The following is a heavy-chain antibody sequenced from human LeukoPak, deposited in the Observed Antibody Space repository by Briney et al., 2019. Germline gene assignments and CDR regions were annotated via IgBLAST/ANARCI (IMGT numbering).Heavy chain of an antibody. CDR1: GGSFSGYY. D-gene: IGHD5-18*01. CDR3: ARVFLGGDTAMVEYYFDY. V-gene: IGHV4-34*01. J-gene: IGHJ4*02. CDR2: INHSGST. Sequence: PSETLSLTCAVYGGSFSGYYWSWIRQPPGKGLEWIGEINHSGSTNYNPSLKSRVTISVDTSKNQFSLKLSSVTAADTAVYYCARVFLGGDTAMVEYYFDYWGQGTLVTVSS.